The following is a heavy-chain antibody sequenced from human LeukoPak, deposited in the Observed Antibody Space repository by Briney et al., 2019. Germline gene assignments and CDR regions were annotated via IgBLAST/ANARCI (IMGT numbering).Heavy chain of an antibody. CDR1: GDSITNSRFY. CDR2: VYHSGGT. D-gene: IGHD6-19*01. CDR3: ARRRAGRDWFDP. Sequence: SETLSLTCTVSGDSITNSRFYWGWIRQPPGKGLEWIGSVYHSGGTYHSPSLKSRLTISLDKSKNQFSLQLTSVTAADTAVYYCARRRAGRDWFDPWGQGTLVTVSS. V-gene: IGHV4-39*01. J-gene: IGHJ5*02.